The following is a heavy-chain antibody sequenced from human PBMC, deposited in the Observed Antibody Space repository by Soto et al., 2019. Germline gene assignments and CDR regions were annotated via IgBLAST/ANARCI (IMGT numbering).Heavy chain of an antibody. V-gene: IGHV3-66*01. CDR3: ATWGMYYDFWSGHLDA. D-gene: IGHD3-3*01. J-gene: IGHJ5*02. Sequence: EVQLVESGGGLVQPGGSLRLSCAASGFTVSSKYMSWVRQAPGKGLEWVSVIYSGGSTYYADSVKGRFTISRDISNNTLYLQMNNLRAEDTALYYCATWGMYYDFWSGHLDAWGQGTLVTVSS. CDR1: GFTVSSKY. CDR2: IYSGGST.